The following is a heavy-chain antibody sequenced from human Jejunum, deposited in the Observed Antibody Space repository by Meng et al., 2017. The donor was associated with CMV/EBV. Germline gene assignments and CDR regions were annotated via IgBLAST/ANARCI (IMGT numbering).Heavy chain of an antibody. CDR3: ARGEEMGAAAVKAFSRTFDQ. CDR1: FF. V-gene: IGHV1-46*01. D-gene: IGHD2-15*01. Sequence: FFLHWVRQAPGQGLEWMAMINPSVGRSISAQKFLGRVTMTRDTSTSTVYMELRSLRSDDTAVYYCARGEEMGAAAVKAFSRTFDQWGQGTLVTVSS. J-gene: IGHJ4*02. CDR2: INPSVGRS.